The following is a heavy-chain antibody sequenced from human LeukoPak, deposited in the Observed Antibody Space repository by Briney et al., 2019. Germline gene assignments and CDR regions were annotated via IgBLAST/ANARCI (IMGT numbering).Heavy chain of an antibody. V-gene: IGHV3-11*04. D-gene: IGHD3-22*01. J-gene: IGHJ4*02. Sequence: GGSLRLSCAASGFTLSDHYMSWIRQAPGKGLEWLSGISSSGTTIHYADSVKGRFTTSRDNAENSLYLQMNSLRAEDTAVYYCARDSNPDYYDSSGYYLGNPFDYWGQGTLVTVSS. CDR1: GFTLSDHY. CDR2: ISSSGTTI. CDR3: ARDSNPDYYDSSGYYLGNPFDY.